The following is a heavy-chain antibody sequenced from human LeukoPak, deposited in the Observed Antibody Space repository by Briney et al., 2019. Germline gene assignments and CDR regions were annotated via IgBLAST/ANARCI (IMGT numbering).Heavy chain of an antibody. CDR3: ARGNQLLYGSGMDV. CDR1: GGTFSSYA. J-gene: IGHJ6*02. V-gene: IGHV1-69*13. CDR2: IIPIFGTA. D-gene: IGHD2-2*02. Sequence: SVKVSCKASGGTFSSYAISWVRQAPGQGLEWMGGIIPIFGTANYAQKFQGRVTITADESTSTAYMELSSLRSEDTAVYYCARGNQLLYGSGMDVWGQGTTVTVSS.